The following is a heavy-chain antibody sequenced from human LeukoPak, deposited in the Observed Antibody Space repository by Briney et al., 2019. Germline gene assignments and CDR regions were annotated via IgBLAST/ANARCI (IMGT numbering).Heavy chain of an antibody. D-gene: IGHD3-3*01. V-gene: IGHV4-34*01. CDR1: GGSFSGYY. Sequence: PSETLSLTCAVYGGSFSGYYWSWIRQPPGKGLEWIGEINHSGSTNYNPSLKSRVTISVDTSKNQFSLKLSSVTAADTAVYYCARGNYDFWSGYYPLYYYYGMDVWGQGTTVIVSS. CDR2: INHSGST. J-gene: IGHJ6*02. CDR3: ARGNYDFWSGYYPLYYYYGMDV.